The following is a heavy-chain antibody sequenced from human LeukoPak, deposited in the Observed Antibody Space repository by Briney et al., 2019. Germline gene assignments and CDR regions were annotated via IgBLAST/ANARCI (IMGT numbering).Heavy chain of an antibody. Sequence: GGSLRLSCAASGFTFSSYAMSWVRQAPGKGLGWVSGISGSDGSTYYADSVKGRFTISRDNSKNTLNLQMNSLRAEDTAVYYCAKDYYGSGSYYFDYWGQGTLVTVSS. J-gene: IGHJ4*02. CDR1: GFTFSSYA. CDR3: AKDYYGSGSYYFDY. V-gene: IGHV3-23*01. D-gene: IGHD3-10*01. CDR2: ISGSDGST.